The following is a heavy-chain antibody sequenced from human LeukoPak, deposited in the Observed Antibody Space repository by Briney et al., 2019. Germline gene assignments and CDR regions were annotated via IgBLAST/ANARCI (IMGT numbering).Heavy chain of an antibody. CDR2: ISSSGSTI. D-gene: IGHD1-14*01. V-gene: IGHV3-48*03. CDR3: ARDDHILYYYYGMDV. CDR1: GFTFSSYE. Sequence: GGSLRLSCAASGFTFSSYEMNWVRQAPGKGLEWVSYISSSGSTIYYADSVKGRFTISRDNAKNSLYLQMNSLRAEDTAVYYCARDDHILYYYYGMDVWGQGTTVTVSS. J-gene: IGHJ6*02.